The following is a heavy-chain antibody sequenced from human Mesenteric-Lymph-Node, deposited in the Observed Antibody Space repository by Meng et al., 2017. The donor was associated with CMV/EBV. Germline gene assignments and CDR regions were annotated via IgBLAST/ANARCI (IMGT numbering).Heavy chain of an antibody. CDR3: ARAGSSWSLFDY. V-gene: IGHV3-11*01. CDR2: ISGSGSNI. J-gene: IGHJ4*02. D-gene: IGHD6-13*01. Sequence: SCAASGFTFSDYYMSWIRQAPGKGLEWVSYISGSGSNIYHTDSVKGRFTISRDNAKNSLFLQMNSLRAEDTALYYCARAGSSWSLFDYWGQGTLVTVSS. CDR1: GFTFSDYY.